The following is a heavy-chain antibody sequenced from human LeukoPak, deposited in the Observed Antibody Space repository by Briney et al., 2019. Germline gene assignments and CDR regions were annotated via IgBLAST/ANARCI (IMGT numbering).Heavy chain of an antibody. Sequence: ASVKVSCKVSGYTLTELSMHWVRQAPGKGREWMGGFDPEDGETIYAQKFQGRVTMTEDTSTDTAYMELSSLRSEDTAVYYCATHPIAAAGTGFDYWGQGTLVTVSS. V-gene: IGHV1-24*01. CDR2: FDPEDGET. D-gene: IGHD6-13*01. J-gene: IGHJ4*02. CDR1: GYTLTELS. CDR3: ATHPIAAAGTGFDY.